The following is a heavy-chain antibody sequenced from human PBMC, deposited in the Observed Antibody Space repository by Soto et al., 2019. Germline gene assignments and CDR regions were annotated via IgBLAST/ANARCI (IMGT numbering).Heavy chain of an antibody. V-gene: IGHV3-23*01. Sequence: EVQLLESGGGLVQPGGSLRLSCAASGFTFSSYAMSWVRQAPGKGLEWVSAISGSGGSTYYADSVKGRFTISRDNSKNTLYLQMNSLRAEDTAVYYCAKDQGPYSSSWLPFDYWGQGTLVTVSS. CDR3: AKDQGPYSSSWLPFDY. CDR1: GFTFSSYA. CDR2: ISGSGGST. D-gene: IGHD6-13*01. J-gene: IGHJ4*02.